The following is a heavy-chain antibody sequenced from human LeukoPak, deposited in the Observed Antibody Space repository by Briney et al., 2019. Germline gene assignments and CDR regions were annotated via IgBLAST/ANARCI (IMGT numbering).Heavy chain of an antibody. CDR1: GNSISSGYY. CDR3: ARLSSWNYIVY. CDR2: IYHSGST. Sequence: PSETLSLTCAVSGNSISSGYYWGWIRQPPGKGVEWIGSIYHSGSTYYNPSLKTRFTISVDTSKNQFSLNLSSVTSADTAVYYCARLSSWNYIVYWGQGTLVTVSS. D-gene: IGHD1-7*01. V-gene: IGHV4-38-2*01. J-gene: IGHJ4*02.